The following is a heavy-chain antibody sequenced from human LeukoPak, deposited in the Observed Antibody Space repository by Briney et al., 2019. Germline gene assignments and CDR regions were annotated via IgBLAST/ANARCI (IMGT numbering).Heavy chain of an antibody. Sequence: PGGSLRLSCAASGFTLSSNYMSWVRQAPGKGLEWVSVVYSGGSTHYADSVKGRFTISRDNSKNTLYLHMNSLRAEDTAVYYCATADSGSYYSGFDYWGQGTLVTVSS. CDR1: GFTLSSNY. V-gene: IGHV3-66*01. D-gene: IGHD1-26*01. CDR2: VYSGGST. CDR3: ATADSGSYYSGFDY. J-gene: IGHJ4*02.